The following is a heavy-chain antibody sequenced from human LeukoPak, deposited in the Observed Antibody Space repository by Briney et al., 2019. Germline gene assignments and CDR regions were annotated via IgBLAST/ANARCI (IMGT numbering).Heavy chain of an antibody. CDR1: GGSITSTNW. V-gene: IGHV4-4*02. J-gene: IGHJ2*01. CDR3: ARGGFSRSYWYFDL. CDR2: ISLTGRT. D-gene: IGHD3-3*02. Sequence: SGTLSLTCGVSGGSITSTNWWSWVRQPPGQGLEWIGEISLTGRTNYNPSLKSRLTISVDTSKNQFSLKLSSVTAADTAVYYCARGGFSRSYWYFDLWGRGTLVTVSS.